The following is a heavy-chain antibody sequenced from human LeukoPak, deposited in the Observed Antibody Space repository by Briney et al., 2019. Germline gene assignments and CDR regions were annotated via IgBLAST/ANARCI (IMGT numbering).Heavy chain of an antibody. V-gene: IGHV4-34*01. Sequence: SETLSLTCAVYGGSFSGYYWSWIRQPPGKGLEWIGSIYYSGSTYYNPSLKSRVTISVDTSKNQFSLKLSSVTAADTAVYYCARAVPMVRGGGWFDPWGQGTLVTVSP. CDR1: GGSFSGYY. CDR2: IYYSGST. CDR3: ARAVPMVRGGGWFDP. J-gene: IGHJ5*02. D-gene: IGHD3-10*01.